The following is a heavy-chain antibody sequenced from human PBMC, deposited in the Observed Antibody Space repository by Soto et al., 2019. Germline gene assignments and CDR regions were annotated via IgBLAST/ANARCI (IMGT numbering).Heavy chain of an antibody. CDR3: ARDEYYDSNNWFDT. V-gene: IGHV4-4*07. J-gene: IGHJ5*02. D-gene: IGHD3-22*01. CDR1: GGSIKNYY. CDR2: IYSTGST. Sequence: SETLSLTCTVSGGSIKNYYWSWIRQPAGKGLEWIGRIYSTGSTNYNASLKSRVTMSVDTSNNQFSLRLRSVTAADTAVYYCARDEYYDSNNWFDTWGQGTLVTVSS.